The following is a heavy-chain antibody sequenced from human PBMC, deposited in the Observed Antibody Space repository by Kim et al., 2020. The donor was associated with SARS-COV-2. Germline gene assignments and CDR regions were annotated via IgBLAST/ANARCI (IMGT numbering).Heavy chain of an antibody. V-gene: IGHV1-3*01. CDR2: DGT. Sequence: DGTRYSQKFRGRVTITRDTSASTAFMELSSLRSEDTAVYYCARGSGWAFDYWGQGTRVTVAS. J-gene: IGHJ4*02. D-gene: IGHD6-19*01. CDR3: ARGSGWAFDY.